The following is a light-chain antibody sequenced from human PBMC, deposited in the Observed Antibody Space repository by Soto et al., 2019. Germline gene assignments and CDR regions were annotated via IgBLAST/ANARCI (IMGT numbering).Light chain of an antibody. J-gene: IGKJ1*01. CDR1: QNVSSN. V-gene: IGKV3-15*01. CDR3: PHSNIWPRT. CDR2: GAS. Sequence: EIVMKISPASLSLSPGERATLSCRASQNVSSNLAWYQQKPGQAPRFLIYGASTRATGIPARFSGSGSGTEFTLTISSLQSEDFAVYYSPHSNIWPRTFAQGTKVDIK.